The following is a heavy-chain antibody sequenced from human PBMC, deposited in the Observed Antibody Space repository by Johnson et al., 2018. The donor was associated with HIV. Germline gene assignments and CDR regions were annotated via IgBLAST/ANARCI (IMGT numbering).Heavy chain of an antibody. CDR3: AKDKGWELPARAAFDI. J-gene: IGHJ3*02. D-gene: IGHD1-26*01. CDR2: INWNGGST. Sequence: VQLVESGGGVVRPGGSLRLSCAASGFTFDDYGMSWVRQAPGKGLEWGSGINWNGGSTGYADSVKGRFTISRDNAKNSLYLQMNSLRAEDTALYYCAKDKGWELPARAAFDIWGQGTMVNVSS. CDR1: GFTFDDYG. V-gene: IGHV3-20*04.